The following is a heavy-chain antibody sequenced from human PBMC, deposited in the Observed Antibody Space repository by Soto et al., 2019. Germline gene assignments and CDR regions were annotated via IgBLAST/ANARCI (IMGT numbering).Heavy chain of an antibody. V-gene: IGHV3-74*01. CDR1: GFTFSRHW. Sequence: PGGSLRLSCAASGFTFSRHWMHWVRQAPGKGLSWVSHIGPDGSRTRDADSVMGRFIISRDNARNTLYLQMNSLRDDDTAVYYCVRDPNWAYDYWGPGT. J-gene: IGHJ4*02. CDR3: VRDPNWAYDY. D-gene: IGHD7-27*01. CDR2: IGPDGSRT.